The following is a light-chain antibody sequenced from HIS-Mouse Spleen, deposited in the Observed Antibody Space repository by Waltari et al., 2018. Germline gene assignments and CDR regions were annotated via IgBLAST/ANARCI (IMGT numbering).Light chain of an antibody. CDR2: DVS. CDR3: SSYTSSSTRV. J-gene: IGLJ3*02. V-gene: IGLV2-14*03. Sequence: QSALTQPASVSGSPGQSITISCTGTSSDVGGYTYVSWYQQHPGKAPNLMIYDVSNRPSGVSNRFSGSKSGNTASLTISGLQAEDEADYYCSSYTSSSTRVFGGGTKLTVL. CDR1: SSDVGGYTY.